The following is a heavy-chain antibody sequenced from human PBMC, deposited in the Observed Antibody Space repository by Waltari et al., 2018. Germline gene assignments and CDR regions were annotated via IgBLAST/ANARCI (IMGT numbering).Heavy chain of an antibody. Sequence: QVQLVQSGAEVKKPGASVKVSCKVSGYTLTELSMHWVRQAPGKGLEWMGGFDPEDGETIYAQKFQGRVTMTRNTSISTAYMELSSLRSEDTAVYYCARGQGWWELPREGDFDYWGQGTLVTVSS. D-gene: IGHD1-26*01. CDR3: ARGQGWWELPREGDFDY. CDR2: FDPEDGET. J-gene: IGHJ4*02. CDR1: GYTLTELS. V-gene: IGHV1-24*01.